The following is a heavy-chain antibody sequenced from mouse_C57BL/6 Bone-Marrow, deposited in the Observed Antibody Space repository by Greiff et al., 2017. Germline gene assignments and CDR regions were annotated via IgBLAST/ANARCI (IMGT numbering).Heavy chain of an antibody. CDR1: GYTFTSYD. Sequence: VQLQESGPELVKPGASVKLSCKASGYTFTSYDINWVKQRPGQGLEWIGWIYPRAGSTKYNEKFTGKATLTVDTSSSTAYMELHSLPSEDSAVYFCARLEFDGSSGDWYFDVWGTGTTVTVSS. V-gene: IGHV1-85*01. CDR2: IYPRAGST. D-gene: IGHD1-1*01. J-gene: IGHJ1*03. CDR3: ARLEFDGSSGDWYFDV.